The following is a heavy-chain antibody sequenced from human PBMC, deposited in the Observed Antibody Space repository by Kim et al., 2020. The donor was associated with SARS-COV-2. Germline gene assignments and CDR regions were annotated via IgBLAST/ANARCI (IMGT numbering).Heavy chain of an antibody. CDR3: ARLGGSYRNFDY. CDR2: IYYSGST. CDR1: GGSISSSSYY. J-gene: IGHJ4*02. Sequence: SETLSLTCTVSGGSISSSSYYWGWIRQPPGKGLEWIGSIYYSGSTYYNPSLKRRVTISVDTSKNQFSLKLSSVTAADTAVYYCARLGGSYRNFDYWGQGTLVTVSS. D-gene: IGHD1-26*01. V-gene: IGHV4-39*01.